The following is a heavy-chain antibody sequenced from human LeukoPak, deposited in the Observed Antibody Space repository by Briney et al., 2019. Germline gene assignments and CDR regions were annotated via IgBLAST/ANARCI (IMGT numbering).Heavy chain of an antibody. CDR2: ISYDGRDK. Sequence: QTGGSLRLSCAASGFSFSSYAMHWVRQAPGKGLEWVAVISYDGRDKHHVDSVKGRFTISRDNSKNTLYLQMNSLRAEDTAVYYCAKKREIRRFLDRSPNPPDAFDIWGQGTMVTVSS. V-gene: IGHV3-30*18. D-gene: IGHD3/OR15-3a*01. CDR3: AKKREIRRFLDRSPNPPDAFDI. CDR1: GFSFSSYA. J-gene: IGHJ3*02.